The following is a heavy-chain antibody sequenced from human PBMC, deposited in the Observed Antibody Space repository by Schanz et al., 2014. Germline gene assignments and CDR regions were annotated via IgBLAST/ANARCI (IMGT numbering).Heavy chain of an antibody. CDR2: ISGGGGSA. Sequence: VQLVESGGGLVQPGGSLRLSCAASGFTFNNYDMNWVRLVPGKGLECVSGISGGGGSAYYADSVKGRFTISRDNSKNTLYLQMNSLGVEDTAVYYCATPPPAYTTNWYTYSFVYWGQGTLVTVSS. D-gene: IGHD3-16*01. CDR3: ATPPPAYTTNWYTYSFVY. CDR1: GFTFNNYD. J-gene: IGHJ4*02. V-gene: IGHV3-23*04.